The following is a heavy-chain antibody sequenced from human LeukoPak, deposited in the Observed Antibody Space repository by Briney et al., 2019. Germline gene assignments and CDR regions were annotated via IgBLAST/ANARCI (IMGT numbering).Heavy chain of an antibody. CDR3: ARETVGATR. J-gene: IGHJ4*02. D-gene: IGHD1-26*01. CDR2: ISSSSYI. V-gene: IGHV3-69-1*01. CDR1: GGSISSYY. Sequence: PSETLFLTCTVSGGSISSYYWNWVRQAPGKGLEWVSSISSSSYIYYADSVKGRFTISRDNAKNSLYLQMNSLRAEDTAVYYCARETVGATRWGQGTLVTVSS.